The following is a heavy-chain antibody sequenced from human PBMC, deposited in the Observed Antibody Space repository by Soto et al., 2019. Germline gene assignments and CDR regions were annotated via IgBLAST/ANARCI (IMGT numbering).Heavy chain of an antibody. CDR3: TTLYCYGLEGDY. J-gene: IGHJ4*02. V-gene: IGHV3-15*07. D-gene: IGHD5-18*01. Sequence: EVQLVESGGGLVKPGGSLRLSCAASGFTFSNAWMNWVRQAPGKGLEWVGRIKSKTDGGTTDYAAPVKGRFTSSRDDSKTTLYLQMNSLKTEDAAVYYCTTLYCYGLEGDYWGQGTLVTVSS. CDR1: GFTFSNAW. CDR2: IKSKTDGGTT.